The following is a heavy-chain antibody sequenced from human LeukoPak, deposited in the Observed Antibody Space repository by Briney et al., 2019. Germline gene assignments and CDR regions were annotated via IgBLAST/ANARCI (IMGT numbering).Heavy chain of an antibody. D-gene: IGHD4-17*01. J-gene: IGHJ4*02. V-gene: IGHV3-66*01. CDR2: IYSGGNT. Sequence: GGSLRLSCAASGFTVSSNYMSWVRQAPGKGPEWVSVIYSGGNTYYADFVKGRFTISRDNSKNTVYLQMNSLRAEDTAVYYCASCFTDGDCEYWGQGTLVTVSS. CDR3: ASCFTDGDCEY. CDR1: GFTVSSNY.